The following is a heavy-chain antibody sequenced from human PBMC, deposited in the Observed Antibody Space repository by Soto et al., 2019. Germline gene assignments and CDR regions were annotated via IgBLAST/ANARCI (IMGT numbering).Heavy chain of an antibody. CDR3: AKTAWSGFFYYYGMDV. J-gene: IGHJ6*02. CDR1: GFTFSSYA. Sequence: GESLRLSCAASGFTFSSYAMSWVRQAPGKGLEWVSAISGSGGSTYYADSVKGRFTISRDNSKNTLYLQMNSLRAEDTAVYYCAKTAWSGFFYYYGMDVWGQGTTVTVSS. CDR2: ISGSGGST. V-gene: IGHV3-23*01. D-gene: IGHD3-3*01.